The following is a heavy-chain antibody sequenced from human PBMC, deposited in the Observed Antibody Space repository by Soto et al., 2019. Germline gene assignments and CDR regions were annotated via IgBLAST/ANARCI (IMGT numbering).Heavy chain of an antibody. CDR2: ISGSGGST. J-gene: IGHJ4*02. CDR3: AKDVSDSYYDFWSGYYR. CDR1: GFTFSTNA. D-gene: IGHD3-3*01. V-gene: IGHV3-23*01. Sequence: GGSLRLSCAASGFTFSTNAMSWVRQAPGKGLEWVSAISGSGGSTYYADSVMGRFTISRDNSKNTLYLQMNSLRAEDTAVYYCAKDVSDSYYDFWSGYYRWGQGTLVTGSS.